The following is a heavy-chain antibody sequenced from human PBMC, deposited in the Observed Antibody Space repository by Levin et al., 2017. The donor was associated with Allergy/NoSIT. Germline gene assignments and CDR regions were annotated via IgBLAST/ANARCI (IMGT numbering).Heavy chain of an antibody. V-gene: IGHV3-33*01. Sequence: GGSLRLSCAASGFTFSSYAMHWVRQAPGKGLEWVAVIWYDGRNKYYVDSVKGRFTVSRDTSKNTLYLQMYSLRAEDTAVYYCARDRTAYSGDWYPSALDSWGQGTLVTVSS. CDR3: ARDRTAYSGDWYPSALDS. D-gene: IGHD2-21*02. CDR1: GFTFSSYA. J-gene: IGHJ4*02. CDR2: IWYDGRNK.